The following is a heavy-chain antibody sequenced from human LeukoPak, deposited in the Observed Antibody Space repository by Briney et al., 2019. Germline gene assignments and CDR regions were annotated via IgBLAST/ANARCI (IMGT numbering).Heavy chain of an antibody. D-gene: IGHD3-3*01. V-gene: IGHV1-18*01. Sequence: ASVKVSCKASGYTFTSYGVSWVRQAPGQGLEWMGWISAYNGNTNYAQKLQGRVTMTTDTSTSTAYMELSRLRSDDTAVYYCARVRTIFGAPRLDLNYMDVWGKGTTVTVSS. CDR1: GYTFTSYG. CDR2: ISAYNGNT. CDR3: ARVRTIFGAPRLDLNYMDV. J-gene: IGHJ6*03.